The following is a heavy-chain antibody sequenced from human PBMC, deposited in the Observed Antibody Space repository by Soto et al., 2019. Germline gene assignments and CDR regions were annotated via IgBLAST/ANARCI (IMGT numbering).Heavy chain of an antibody. D-gene: IGHD2-15*01. Sequence: QVQLVESGGGVVQPGRSLRLSCAASGFTFSSYGMHWVRQAPGKGLEWVAVIWYDGSNKYYADSVKGRFTISRDNSKNTLYMKMNSLRAEDTAVYYCARLRGYCSGGSCQDAFDIWGQGTMVTVSS. CDR3: ARLRGYCSGGSCQDAFDI. CDR2: IWYDGSNK. J-gene: IGHJ3*02. CDR1: GFTFSSYG. V-gene: IGHV3-33*01.